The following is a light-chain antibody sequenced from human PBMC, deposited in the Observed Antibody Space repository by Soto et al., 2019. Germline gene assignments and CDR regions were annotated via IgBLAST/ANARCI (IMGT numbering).Light chain of an antibody. J-gene: IGLJ1*01. CDR1: SSDVGSYNL. Sequence: SVLTQPASVSGSPGQSITISCTGTSSDVGSYNLVSWYQQHPGKAPKLMIYEVSKRPSGVSNRFSGSKSGNTASLTISGLQAEDEADYYCCSYAGSSYVFGTGTKVTVL. CDR3: CSYAGSSYV. V-gene: IGLV2-23*02. CDR2: EVS.